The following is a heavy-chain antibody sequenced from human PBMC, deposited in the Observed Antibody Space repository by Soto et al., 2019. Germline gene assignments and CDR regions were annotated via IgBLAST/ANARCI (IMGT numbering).Heavy chain of an antibody. CDR3: ARGHYDFWSGYFATIDY. J-gene: IGHJ4*02. CDR1: GGSISSYY. V-gene: IGHV4-59*08. D-gene: IGHD3-3*01. Sequence: SETLSLTCTVSGGSISSYYWSWIRQPPGKGLEWIGYIHYSGSTKYNPSLKSRVTISADTSKNQFSLKLSSVTAADTAGYYCARGHYDFWSGYFATIDYWGQGTLVTVSS. CDR2: IHYSGST.